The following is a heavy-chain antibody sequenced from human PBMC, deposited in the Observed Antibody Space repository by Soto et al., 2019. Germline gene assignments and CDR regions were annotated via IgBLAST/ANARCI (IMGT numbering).Heavy chain of an antibody. V-gene: IGHV3-7*03. D-gene: IGHD4-17*01. J-gene: IGHJ4*02. CDR3: ARVRATDYEIDY. Sequence: PGGSLRLSCTASGFMFGSYWMTWVRHVPGKGLQWVANIKRDGSEKYYVDFVKGRFTISRDNAVNSVFLDMNNLRVDDTATYYCARVRATDYEIDYWGQGALVTVSS. CDR1: GFMFGSYW. CDR2: IKRDGSEK.